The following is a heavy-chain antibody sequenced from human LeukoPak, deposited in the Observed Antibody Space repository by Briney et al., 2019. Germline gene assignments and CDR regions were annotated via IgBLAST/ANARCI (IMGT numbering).Heavy chain of an antibody. D-gene: IGHD5-12*01. Sequence: SETLSLTCTVSGGSISRGDYYWSWIRQPPGKGLEWIGYIYYSGSTYYNPSLKSRVTISVDTSKNQFSLKLSSVTAADTAVYYCARDSRIVATIPIYWGQGTLVTVSS. CDR2: IYYSGST. CDR1: GGSISRGDYY. CDR3: ARDSRIVATIPIY. J-gene: IGHJ4*02. V-gene: IGHV4-30-4*01.